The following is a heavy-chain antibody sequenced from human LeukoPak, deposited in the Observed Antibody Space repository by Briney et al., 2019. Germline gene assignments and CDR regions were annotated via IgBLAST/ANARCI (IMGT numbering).Heavy chain of an antibody. J-gene: IGHJ3*02. D-gene: IGHD3-16*02. V-gene: IGHV4-30-4*08. CDR3: ARVPLRLGELSAFDAFDI. CDR1: GGSISSGDYY. Sequence: SQTLSLTCTVSGGSISSGDYYWSWIRQPPGKGLEWIGYIYYSGSTYYNPSLKSRVTISVDTSRNQFSLKLSSVTAADTAVYYCARVPLRLGELSAFDAFDIWGPGTMVTVSS. CDR2: IYYSGST.